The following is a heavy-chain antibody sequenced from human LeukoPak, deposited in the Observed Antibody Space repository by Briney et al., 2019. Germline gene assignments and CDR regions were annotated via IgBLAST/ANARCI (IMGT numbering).Heavy chain of an antibody. CDR2: ISAYNGNT. CDR3: ARDLDDSRGYYCPDY. V-gene: IGHV1-18*01. J-gene: IGHJ4*02. D-gene: IGHD3-22*01. Sequence: ASVKVSCKASGYTFTSYGISWVRQAPGQGLEGMGWISAYNGNTNYAQKLQGRVTMTTDTSTSTAYMELRSLRSDDTAVYYCARDLDDSRGYYCPDYWGQGTLVTVSS. CDR1: GYTFTSYG.